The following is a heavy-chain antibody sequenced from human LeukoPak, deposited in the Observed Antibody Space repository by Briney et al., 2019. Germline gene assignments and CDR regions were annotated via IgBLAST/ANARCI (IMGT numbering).Heavy chain of an antibody. V-gene: IGHV4-39*01. J-gene: IGHJ3*02. CDR3: ARXASYDFWSGYXGLIGGDAFDI. CDR2: IYYSGST. CDR1: GGSISSSSYY. D-gene: IGHD3-3*01. Sequence: KPSETLSLTCTVSGGSISSSSYYWGWIRQPPGKGLEWIGSIYYSGSTYYNPSLKSRVTISVDTSKNQFSLKLSSVTAADTAGYXCARXASYDFWSGYXGLIGGDAFDIWGQGTMVTXSS.